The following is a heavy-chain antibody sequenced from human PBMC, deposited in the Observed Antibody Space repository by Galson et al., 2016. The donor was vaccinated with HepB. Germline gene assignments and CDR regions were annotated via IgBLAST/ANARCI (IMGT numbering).Heavy chain of an antibody. CDR2: VSYDGSNK. J-gene: IGHJ4*02. CDR3: ARDRLGIAAAGNLGY. Sequence: SLRLSCAASGFRFSTYAMHWVRQAPGKGLEWVAAVSYDGSNKFYADPVKGRFTISRDNSKNTLYLQMNSLRDEDTAVYYCARDRLGIAAAGNLGYWGRGTLVTVSS. V-gene: IGHV3-30*04. D-gene: IGHD6-13*01. CDR1: GFRFSTYA.